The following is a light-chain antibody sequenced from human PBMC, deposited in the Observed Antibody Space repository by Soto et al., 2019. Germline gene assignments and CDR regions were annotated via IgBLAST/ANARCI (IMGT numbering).Light chain of an antibody. CDR2: KAS. CDR1: QSISSW. Sequence: DIQMTQSPSTLSASVGDRVTITCRASQSISSWLAWYQQKPGKAPKLLIYKASSLESGVPSRFSGSGSGTEFTLTISSLQPDDFATYYCQQYNSYWKFCQGTKGDI. CDR3: QQYNSYWK. J-gene: IGKJ1*01. V-gene: IGKV1-5*03.